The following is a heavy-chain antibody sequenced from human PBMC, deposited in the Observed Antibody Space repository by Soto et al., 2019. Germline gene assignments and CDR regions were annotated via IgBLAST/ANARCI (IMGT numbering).Heavy chain of an antibody. D-gene: IGHD3-10*01. V-gene: IGHV1-69*12. CDR2: IIPIFGTA. Sequence: QVQLVQSGAEVKKPGSSVKVSCKASGGTFSSYAISWVRQAPGQGLEWMGGIIPIFGTANYAQKFQGRVTITADESTSTAYMELSSLRSEDTAVYYCARDKFITMVRGVAYYYYGMDVWGQGTTVTVSS. J-gene: IGHJ6*02. CDR1: GGTFSSYA. CDR3: ARDKFITMVRGVAYYYYGMDV.